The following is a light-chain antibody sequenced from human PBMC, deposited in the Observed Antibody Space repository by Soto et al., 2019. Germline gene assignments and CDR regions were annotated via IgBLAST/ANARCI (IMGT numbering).Light chain of an antibody. V-gene: IGLV2-14*03. Sequence: QSALTQPASVSGSPGRSITISCTGTSSDVGRYNSVSWYQHRPGTVPKLIIYDVDNWPSGVSDRFSGSKSGNTASLTISGLQPEDEADYYCSSFTTSSTFVFGTGTKVTVL. CDR3: SSFTTSSTFV. CDR1: SSDVGRYNS. J-gene: IGLJ1*01. CDR2: DVD.